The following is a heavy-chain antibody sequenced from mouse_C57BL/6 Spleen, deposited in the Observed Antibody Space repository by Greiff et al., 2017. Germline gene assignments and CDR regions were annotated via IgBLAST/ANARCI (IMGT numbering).Heavy chain of an antibody. CDR2: IDPSDSYT. CDR1: GYTFTSYW. Sequence: QVQLQQPGAELVMPGASVKLSCKASGYTFTSYWMHWVKQRPGQGLEWIGEIDPSDSYTNYNQKFKGKSTLTVDKSSSTAYMQLSSLTSEDSAVYYCARTETTGALGYWGQGTTLTVSS. J-gene: IGHJ2*01. V-gene: IGHV1-69*01. D-gene: IGHD1-1*01. CDR3: ARTETTGALGY.